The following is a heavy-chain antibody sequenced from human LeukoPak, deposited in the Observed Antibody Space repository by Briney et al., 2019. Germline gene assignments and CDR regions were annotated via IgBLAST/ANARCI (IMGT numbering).Heavy chain of an antibody. D-gene: IGHD6-6*01. CDR2: INHSGST. Sequence: SETLSLTCAVYGGSFSGYYWSWIRQPPGKGLEWIGEINHSGSTNYNPSLKSRVTISVDTSKNQFSLKLSSVTAADTAVYYCARGLVRPSSSSSSRRHYYYYMGVWGKGTTVTVSS. V-gene: IGHV4-34*01. J-gene: IGHJ6*03. CDR3: ARGLVRPSSSSSSRRHYYYYMGV. CDR1: GGSFSGYY.